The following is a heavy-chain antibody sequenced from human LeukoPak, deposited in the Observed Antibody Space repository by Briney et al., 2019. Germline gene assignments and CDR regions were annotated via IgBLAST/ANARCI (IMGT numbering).Heavy chain of an antibody. CDR1: GFTFSSYA. D-gene: IGHD1-1*01. Sequence: GGSLRLSCAASGFTFSSYAMSWVRQAPGKGLEWVSVISGSGGNTYYADSVKGRFTISRDNSKNTLYLQMNSLRAEDTAVYYCTRDRAQQYLEYWGQGTLVTVSS. J-gene: IGHJ4*02. V-gene: IGHV3-23*01. CDR3: TRDRAQQYLEY. CDR2: ISGSGGNT.